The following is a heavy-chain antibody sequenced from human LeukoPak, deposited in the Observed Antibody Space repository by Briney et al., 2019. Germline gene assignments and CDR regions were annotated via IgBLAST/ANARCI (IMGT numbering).Heavy chain of an antibody. J-gene: IGHJ6*03. CDR2: IYSTGST. D-gene: IGHD3-16*01. V-gene: IGHV4-4*07. CDR1: GDSIHNYY. CDR3: ARGLGRLFGYYYYYMDV. Sequence: PSETLSLTCTVSGDSIHNYYWSWIRQPAGKGLEWIGRIYSTGSTNYNPSLKSRVTMSVDTSRRQISLKLTSVTAADTAVYYCARGLGRLFGYYYYYMDVWGKGTTVTVSS.